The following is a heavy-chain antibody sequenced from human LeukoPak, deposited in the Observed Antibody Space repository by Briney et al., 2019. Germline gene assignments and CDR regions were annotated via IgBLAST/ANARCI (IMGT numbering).Heavy chain of an antibody. J-gene: IGHJ4*02. CDR2: ISGNSIYK. Sequence: GGSLRLSCAASGFTFSSYSMNWVRQAPGKGLEWVSSISGNSIYKYYADSVKGRFTISRDNSKNTLYLQMNSLRAEDTAVYYCASDVWFGELLIDYWGQGTLVTVSS. D-gene: IGHD3-10*01. V-gene: IGHV3-21*01. CDR1: GFTFSSYS. CDR3: ASDVWFGELLIDY.